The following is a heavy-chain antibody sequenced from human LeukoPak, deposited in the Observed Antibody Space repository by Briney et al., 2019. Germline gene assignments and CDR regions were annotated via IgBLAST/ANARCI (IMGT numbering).Heavy chain of an antibody. Sequence: SSVKVSCKASGGTFSSYTISWVRQAPGRGLEWMGRIIPILGIANYAQKFQGRVTITADKSTSTAYMELSSLRSEDTAVYYCARTGDSGYDIYYFDYWGQGTLVTVSS. CDR3: ARTGDSGYDIYYFDY. CDR2: IIPILGIA. V-gene: IGHV1-69*02. CDR1: GGTFSSYT. J-gene: IGHJ4*02. D-gene: IGHD5-12*01.